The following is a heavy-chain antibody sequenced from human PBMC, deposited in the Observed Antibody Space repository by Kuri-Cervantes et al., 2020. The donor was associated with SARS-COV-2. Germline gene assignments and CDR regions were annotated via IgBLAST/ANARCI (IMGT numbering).Heavy chain of an antibody. D-gene: IGHD3-3*01. J-gene: IGHJ4*02. Sequence: SETLSLTCTVSGGSVSSGSYYWSWIRQPAGKGLEWIGRIYTSGSTNYNPSLQSRVTISVDTSKNQFSLKLSSVTAADTAVYYCATSGYYDFWSGYYFDYWGQGTLVTVSS. V-gene: IGHV4-61*02. CDR1: GGSVSSGSYY. CDR2: IYTSGST. CDR3: ATSGYYDFWSGYYFDY.